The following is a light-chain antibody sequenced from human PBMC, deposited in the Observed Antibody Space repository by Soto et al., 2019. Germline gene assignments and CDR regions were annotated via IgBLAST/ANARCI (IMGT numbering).Light chain of an antibody. CDR1: KLGDKY. CDR2: QDS. V-gene: IGLV3-1*01. Sequence: SYELTQPPSVSVSPGQTASITCSGDKLGDKYACWYQQKPGQSPVLVIYQDSKRPSGIPERFAGSNSGNTATLTISGTQAMDEADYYCQAWDSSTHNYFFGTGTKVTVL. J-gene: IGLJ1*01. CDR3: QAWDSSTHNYF.